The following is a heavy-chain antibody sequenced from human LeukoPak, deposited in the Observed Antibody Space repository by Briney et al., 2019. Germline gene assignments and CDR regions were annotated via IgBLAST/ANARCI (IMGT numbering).Heavy chain of an antibody. CDR2: INHSGST. D-gene: IGHD3-22*01. CDR3: ARGPYYYDSSGYYLSDY. CDR1: GGSISSYY. J-gene: IGHJ4*02. Sequence: SETLSLTCTVSGGSISSYYWSWIRQPPGKGLEWIGEINHSGSTNYNPSLKSRVTISVDTSKNQFSLKLSSVTAADTAVYYCARGPYYYDSSGYYLSDYWGQGTLVTVSS. V-gene: IGHV4-34*01.